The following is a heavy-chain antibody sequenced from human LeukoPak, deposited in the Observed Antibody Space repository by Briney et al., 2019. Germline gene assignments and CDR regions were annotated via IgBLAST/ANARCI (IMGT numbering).Heavy chain of an antibody. V-gene: IGHV1-69*05. Sequence: GSSVKVSCKASGGTFSSYAISWVRQAPGQGLEWMGGIIPIFGTANYAQKFQGRVTMTRNTSISTAYMELSSLRSEDTAVYYCARAGWLLCSDYWGQGTLVTVSS. CDR2: IIPIFGTA. CDR1: GGTFSSYA. J-gene: IGHJ4*02. D-gene: IGHD2-2*01. CDR3: ARAGWLLCSDY.